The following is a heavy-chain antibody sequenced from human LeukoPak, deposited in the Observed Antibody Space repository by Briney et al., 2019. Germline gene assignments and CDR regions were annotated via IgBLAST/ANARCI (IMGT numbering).Heavy chain of an antibody. V-gene: IGHV1-2*02. CDR3: ARSVVVTEPPFDY. D-gene: IGHD3-22*01. CDR1: GYTFTGYY. J-gene: IGHJ4*02. CDR2: INPNSGGT. Sequence: ASVKVSCKASGYTFTGYYMHWVRQAPGQGLEWMGWINPNSGGTNYAQKLQGRVTMTTDTSTSTAYMELRSLRSDDTAVYYCARSVVVTEPPFDYWGQGTLVTVSS.